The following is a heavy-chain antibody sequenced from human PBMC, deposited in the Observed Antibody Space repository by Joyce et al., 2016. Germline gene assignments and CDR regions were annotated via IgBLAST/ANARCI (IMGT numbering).Heavy chain of an antibody. CDR1: GNY. CDR3: TRDDVGYGDSTL. J-gene: IGHJ4*02. D-gene: IGHD4-17*01. Sequence: QVQLVQSGAVVREPGASVKVSCKASGNYVHWVRQAPGQGLEWMGLISRSGDGTVYAQRFRGRVTVTRDTATSTVYMDLYNLGSEDTAIYYCTRDDVGYGDSTLWGQGTLVSVSS. V-gene: IGHV1-46*01. CDR2: ISRSGDGT.